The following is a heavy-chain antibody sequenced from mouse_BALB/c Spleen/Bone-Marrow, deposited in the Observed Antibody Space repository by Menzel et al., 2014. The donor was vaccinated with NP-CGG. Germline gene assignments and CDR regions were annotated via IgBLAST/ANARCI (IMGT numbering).Heavy chain of an antibody. CDR2: IDPSDSYT. CDR1: GYTFTSYW. Sequence: QVQLQQSGAELVKPGASVKMSCEASGYTFTSYWMHWVRQRPGQGLEWIGVIDPSDSYTSYIQKFKGKATLTVDTSSSTAYMQLSSLTSEDSAVYYCTRDAMDYWGQGTSVTVSS. CDR3: TRDAMDY. V-gene: IGHV1S127*01. J-gene: IGHJ4*01.